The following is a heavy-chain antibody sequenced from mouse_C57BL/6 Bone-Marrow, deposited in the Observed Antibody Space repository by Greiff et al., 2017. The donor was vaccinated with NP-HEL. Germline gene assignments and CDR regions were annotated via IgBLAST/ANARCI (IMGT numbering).Heavy chain of an antibody. CDR1: GYTFTSYG. Sequence: VQRVESGAELARPGASVKLSCKASGYTFTSYGISWVKQRTGQGLEWIGEIYPRSGNTYYNEKFKGKATLTADKSSSTAYMELRSLTSEDSAVYFCARDYGSSCWFDYWGQGTTLTVSS. D-gene: IGHD1-1*01. J-gene: IGHJ2*01. CDR2: IYPRSGNT. V-gene: IGHV1-81*01. CDR3: ARDYGSSCWFDY.